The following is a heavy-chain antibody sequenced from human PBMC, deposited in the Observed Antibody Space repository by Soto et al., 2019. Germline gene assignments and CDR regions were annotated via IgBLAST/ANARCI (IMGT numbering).Heavy chain of an antibody. CDR3: ARAQCLVLDY. J-gene: IGHJ4*02. CDR1: GGSISSGGYS. V-gene: IGHV4-30-2*01. D-gene: IGHD6-19*01. Sequence: PSETLSLTCTVPGGSISSGGYSWSWIRQPPGKGLEWIGYIYHSGSTYYNPSLKSRVTISLDRSKNHFSLKLSSVSAADTAVYYCARAQCLVLDYWGQGTLVTVSS. CDR2: IYHSGST.